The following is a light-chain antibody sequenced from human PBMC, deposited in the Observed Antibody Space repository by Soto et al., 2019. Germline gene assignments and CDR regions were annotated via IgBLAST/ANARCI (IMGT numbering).Light chain of an antibody. CDR1: SSNIGAGYD. V-gene: IGLV1-40*01. Sequence: QSVLTQPPSVSGAPGQRVTISCTGSSSNIGAGYDVHWYQQLPGTAPKLLIYGNSTRPSGVPDRFSGSKSGTSASLAITGLQAEDEADYYCPSYDIRLSGFYVFGTGTKLTVL. CDR3: PSYDIRLSGFYV. J-gene: IGLJ1*01. CDR2: GNS.